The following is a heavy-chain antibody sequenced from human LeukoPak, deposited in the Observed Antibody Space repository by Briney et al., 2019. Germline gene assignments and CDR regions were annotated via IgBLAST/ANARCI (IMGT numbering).Heavy chain of an antibody. CDR3: ARSSGLSYYFDY. CDR2: IYYSGST. Sequence: PSETLSLTCTVSGGSISSGDYYWSWIRQPPGKGLEWIGYIYYSGSTYYNPSLKSRVTISVDTSKNQFSLKLSSVTAADTAVYYCARSSGLSYYFDYWGQGTLVTVSS. D-gene: IGHD3-22*01. CDR1: GGSISSGDYY. J-gene: IGHJ4*02. V-gene: IGHV4-30-4*01.